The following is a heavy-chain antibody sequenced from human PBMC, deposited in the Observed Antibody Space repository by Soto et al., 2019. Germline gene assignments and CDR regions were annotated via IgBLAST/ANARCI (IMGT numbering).Heavy chain of an antibody. V-gene: IGHV3-33*01. CDR3: VRDGWYSIQDPY. D-gene: IGHD6-19*01. CDR1: GFTFSSHG. J-gene: IGHJ4*02. Sequence: ESGGGVVQPGRSLRLSCAASGFTFSSHGMHWVRQAPGKGLEGVAVIWYDGSNKYYADSVKGRFTISRDDSKNMVYLQMNSLRAEDTAVYYCVRDGWYSIQDPYWSQGTLVPVSS. CDR2: IWYDGSNK.